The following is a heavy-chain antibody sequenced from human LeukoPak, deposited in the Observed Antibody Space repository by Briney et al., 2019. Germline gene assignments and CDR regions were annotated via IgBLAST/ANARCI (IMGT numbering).Heavy chain of an antibody. CDR3: ARGTRVFDY. CDR2: ISSNGGST. CDR1: GFTFSSYA. J-gene: IGHJ4*02. Sequence: GGSLRLSCAASGFTFSSYAMHWVRQAPGKGLEYVSAISSNGGSTYYANSVKGRFTISRDNSKNSLYLQMGSLRAEDMAVYYCARGTRVFDYWGQGTLVTVSS. V-gene: IGHV3-64*01.